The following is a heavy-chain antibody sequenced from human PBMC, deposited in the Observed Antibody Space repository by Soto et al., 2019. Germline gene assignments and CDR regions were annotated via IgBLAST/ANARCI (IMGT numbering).Heavy chain of an antibody. V-gene: IGHV4-59*01. CDR1: GGSISSYY. CDR2: VYYSGTT. Sequence: HVQLQESGPGLVKPSETLSLTCTVSGGSISSYYWTWIRQPPGKGLEWVGYVYYSGTTYYNPSLQSRVTISVDTSKNQFSLKAKSVTAADTAIYYCARAGSTWRYFFDYWGQGSLVTVSS. D-gene: IGHD6-13*01. CDR3: ARAGSTWRYFFDY. J-gene: IGHJ4*02.